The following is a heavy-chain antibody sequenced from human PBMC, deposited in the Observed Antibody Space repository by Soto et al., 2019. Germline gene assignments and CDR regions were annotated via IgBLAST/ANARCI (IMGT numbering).Heavy chain of an antibody. Sequence: QVQLVQSGAEVKKPGSSVKVSCKASGGTFSSYTISWVRQAPGQGLEWMGRIIPILGIANYAQKFQGRVTITADKSTSTANMELSSLRSEDTAVYYCARDNDGLLPTDYWGQGTLVTVSS. CDR2: IIPILGIA. CDR3: ARDNDGLLPTDY. V-gene: IGHV1-69*08. D-gene: IGHD1-1*01. CDR1: GGTFSSYT. J-gene: IGHJ4*02.